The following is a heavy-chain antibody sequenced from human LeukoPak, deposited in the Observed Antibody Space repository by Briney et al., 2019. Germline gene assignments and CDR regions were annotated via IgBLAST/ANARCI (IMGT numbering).Heavy chain of an antibody. Sequence: GGSRRLSCAASGFTFSRSAMTWVRQGPGTGLEFVASIIYSGGATYYADSVKGRFTISRDNSKNTLYLQMNSLRAEDTALYYCAKDGLYYDGSEHVYYFDSWGQGTRVTVSS. V-gene: IGHV3-23*01. CDR3: AKDGLYYDGSEHVYYFDS. D-gene: IGHD3-22*01. J-gene: IGHJ4*02. CDR1: GFTFSRSA. CDR2: IIYSGGAT.